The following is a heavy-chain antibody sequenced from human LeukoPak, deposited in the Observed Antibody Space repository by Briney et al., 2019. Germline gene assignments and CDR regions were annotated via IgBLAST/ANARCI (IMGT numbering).Heavy chain of an antibody. J-gene: IGHJ4*02. D-gene: IGHD3-22*01. V-gene: IGHV4-59*08. Sequence: SETLSVTCTVSGGSISSYYWSWIRQPPGKGLEWIGYIYYSGSTNYNPSLKSRVTISVDASKNQFSLTLSSVTAADTAVYYCATWGYYSPRGHFDYWGQGTLVTVSS. CDR2: IYYSGST. CDR3: ATWGYYSPRGHFDY. CDR1: GGSISSYY.